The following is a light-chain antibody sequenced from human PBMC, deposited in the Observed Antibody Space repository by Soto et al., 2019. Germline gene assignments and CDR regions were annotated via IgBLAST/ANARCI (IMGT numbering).Light chain of an antibody. J-gene: IGKJ1*01. Sequence: EIVLTQSPGTLSLSPGERATLSCRASQSVSNNYLAWHQQKPGQAPRLLIYVASSRAPGIPDRFSGSGSGTDFTLTISRLEPEDFAVYYCQQCGSSPWTFGQGTKVEI. CDR3: QQCGSSPWT. CDR1: QSVSNNY. V-gene: IGKV3-20*01. CDR2: VAS.